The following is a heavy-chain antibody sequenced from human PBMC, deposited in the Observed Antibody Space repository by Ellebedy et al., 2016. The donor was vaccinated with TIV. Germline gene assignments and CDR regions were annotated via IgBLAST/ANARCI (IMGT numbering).Heavy chain of an antibody. CDR1: GFTLSSYW. CDR2: INQDGSEK. V-gene: IGHV3-7*03. Sequence: GGSLKISCAASGFTLSSYWMSWVRQAPGKGLEWVANINQDGSEKYYVDSVKGRFSISRDNAKNSLYLQMNSLRAEDTAVYYCARAVGGSSSLWGQGTLVTVSS. J-gene: IGHJ4*02. CDR3: ARAVGGSSSL. D-gene: IGHD6-13*01.